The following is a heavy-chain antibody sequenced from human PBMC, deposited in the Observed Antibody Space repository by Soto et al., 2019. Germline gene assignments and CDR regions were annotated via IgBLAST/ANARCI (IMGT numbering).Heavy chain of an antibody. D-gene: IGHD1-1*01. V-gene: IGHV1-18*01. CDR3: ARGRYGDY. CDR1: GYTFTSYG. J-gene: IGHJ4*02. CDR2: ISAHNGNT. Sequence: QVHLVQSGAEVKKPGASVKVSCKASGYTFTSYGITWVRQAPGQGLEWMGWISAHNGNTDYAQKLQGRVIVTRDTTTSTAYMELRNLRSDDTVVYYCARGRYGDYWGQGALVTVSS.